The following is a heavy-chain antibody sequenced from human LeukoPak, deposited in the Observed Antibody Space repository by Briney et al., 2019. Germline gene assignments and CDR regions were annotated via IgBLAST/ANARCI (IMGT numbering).Heavy chain of an antibody. CDR1: GGSISSSSYY. D-gene: IGHD3-22*01. CDR3: ARHGIYDSSGYYYFDY. CDR2: IYYSGST. J-gene: IGHJ4*02. V-gene: IGHV4-39*01. Sequence: SETLSLTCTVSGGSISSSSYYWGWIRQPPGEGLEWIGSIYYSGSTYYNPSLKSRVTISVDTSKNQFSLKLSSVTAADTAVYYCARHGIYDSSGYYYFDYWGQGTLVTVSS.